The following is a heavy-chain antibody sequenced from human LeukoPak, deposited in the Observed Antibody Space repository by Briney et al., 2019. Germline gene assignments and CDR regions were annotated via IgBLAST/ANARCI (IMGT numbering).Heavy chain of an antibody. Sequence: RPSQTLSLTCTVSGASISSGGYYSGRLRQHPGKGPEWIRYIYYSGSTYYNPSLKSRVTISVDTSKNQFSLKLSSGTAADTAVYYCARGGLLFWFDLWGQGTLVTVSS. CDR1: GASISSGGYY. J-gene: IGHJ5*02. D-gene: IGHD3-10*01. CDR2: IYYSGST. V-gene: IGHV4-31*03. CDR3: ARGGLLFWFDL.